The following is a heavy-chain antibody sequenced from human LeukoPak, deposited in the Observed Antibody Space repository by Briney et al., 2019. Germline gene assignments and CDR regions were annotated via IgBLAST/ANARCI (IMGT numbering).Heavy chain of an antibody. D-gene: IGHD3-9*01. J-gene: IGHJ6*02. CDR3: ARSASGYFDWLPYYYYGMDV. CDR2: ISAYNGNT. CDR1: GYTFTSYG. Sequence: ASVKVSCKASGYTFTSYGISWVRQAPGQGLEWMGWISAYNGNTNYAQKLQGRVTMTTDTSTSTAYMELRSLRSDDTAVSYCARSASGYFDWLPYYYYGMDVWGQGTTVTVSS. V-gene: IGHV1-18*01.